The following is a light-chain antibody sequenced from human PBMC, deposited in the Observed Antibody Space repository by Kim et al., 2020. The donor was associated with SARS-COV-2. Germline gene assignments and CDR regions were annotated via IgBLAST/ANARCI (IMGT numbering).Light chain of an antibody. CDR2: EDD. CDR3: QSYDSNNQGV. Sequence: KTVTISCAGSGGTIAINYVQWYQKRPGRAPTTVIYEDDRRPSGVPDRFSGSIDSSSNSASLTISGLKSEDEADYYCQSYDSNNQGVFGGGTQLTVL. CDR1: GGTIAINY. V-gene: IGLV6-57*02. J-gene: IGLJ2*01.